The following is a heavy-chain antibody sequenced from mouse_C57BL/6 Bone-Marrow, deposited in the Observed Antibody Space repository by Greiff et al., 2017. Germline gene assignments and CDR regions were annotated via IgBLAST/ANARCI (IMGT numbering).Heavy chain of an antibody. D-gene: IGHD1-2*01. CDR1: EYEFPSHD. Sequence: EVMLVESGGGLVQPGESLKLSCESNEYEFPSHDMSWVRKTPEKRLELVAAINSDGGSTYYPDTMEIRFIISRDTPKTTLYLQMSSLRSEDTAFYYCARLSTASDWYFDVWGTGTTVTVSS. J-gene: IGHJ1*03. CDR3: ARLSTASDWYFDV. V-gene: IGHV5-2*03. CDR2: INSDGGST.